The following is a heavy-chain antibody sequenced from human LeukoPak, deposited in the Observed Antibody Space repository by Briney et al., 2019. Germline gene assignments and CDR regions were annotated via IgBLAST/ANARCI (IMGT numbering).Heavy chain of an antibody. D-gene: IGHD6-6*01. CDR2: IYPGDSDT. CDR1: GYHFASFW. CDR3: ARRESRSSPYYFDF. Sequence: GESLKISFKGAGYHFASFWIAWVRQMPGEGPEWMAIIYPGDSDTRYSPSFQGQVTISVDKSINTAYLQWSSLKASDSAMYYCARRESRSSPYYFDFWGQGTLVTVSS. V-gene: IGHV5-51*01. J-gene: IGHJ4*02.